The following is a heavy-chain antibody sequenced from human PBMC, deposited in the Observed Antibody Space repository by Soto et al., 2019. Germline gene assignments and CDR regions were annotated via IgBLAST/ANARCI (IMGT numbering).Heavy chain of an antibody. D-gene: IGHD2-2*01. J-gene: IGHJ5*02. V-gene: IGHV4-30-4*01. CDR2: KFYTGTT. CDR1: GGPISSGVYY. CDR3: AIFVSFCSSPSCRGRNWFDP. Sequence: SETLSLTCSVSGGPISSGVYYWSGFRQPPGKGLEGNGYKFYTGTTYYSPTLNSRITISIDTTKNQFSLRLTSVTAADTAEYHCAIFVSFCSSPSCRGRNWFDPWGQGTRVTVSS.